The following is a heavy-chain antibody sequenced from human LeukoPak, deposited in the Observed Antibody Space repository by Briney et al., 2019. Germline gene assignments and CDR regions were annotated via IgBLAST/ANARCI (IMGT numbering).Heavy chain of an antibody. J-gene: IGHJ6*02. D-gene: IGHD3-3*01. CDR1: GFTFSSYG. Sequence: GRSLRLSCAASGFTFSSYGMHWVRQAPGKGLEWVSLTYSDGSTYYADSVKGRFSISRHNSENTLYLQMNSLRAEDTAVYYCAISSSGDNGYYYGMDVWGQGTTVTVSS. CDR3: AISSSGDNGYYYGMDV. CDR2: TYSDGST. V-gene: IGHV3-NL1*01.